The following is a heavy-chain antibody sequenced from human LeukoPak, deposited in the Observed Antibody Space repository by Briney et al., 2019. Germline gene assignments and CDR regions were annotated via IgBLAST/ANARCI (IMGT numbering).Heavy chain of an antibody. J-gene: IGHJ4*02. Sequence: ASETLSLTCSVSGGSVSSYYWSWIRQPPGKGLELIGFIYYSGSTSYNPSLKSRVTISVDTSKSQFSLKLSSVIAADTAVYYRARRAYSSGFDYIDYWGQGTLVTVSS. D-gene: IGHD6-19*01. V-gene: IGHV4-59*08. CDR2: IYYSGST. CDR1: GGSVSSYY. CDR3: ARRAYSSGFDYIDY.